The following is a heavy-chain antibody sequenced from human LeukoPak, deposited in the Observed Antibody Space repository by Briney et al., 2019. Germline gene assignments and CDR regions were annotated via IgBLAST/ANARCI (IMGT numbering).Heavy chain of an antibody. Sequence: ASVKVSCKASGGTFGSYAISWVRQAPGQGLEWMGGIVPIFGTANYAQKFQGRVTITADESTSTAYMELSSLRSEDTAVYYCARAMAPPNIAAAGFADYYGMDVWGQGTTVTVSS. D-gene: IGHD6-13*01. V-gene: IGHV1-69*13. CDR2: IVPIFGTA. CDR1: GGTFGSYA. J-gene: IGHJ6*02. CDR3: ARAMAPPNIAAAGFADYYGMDV.